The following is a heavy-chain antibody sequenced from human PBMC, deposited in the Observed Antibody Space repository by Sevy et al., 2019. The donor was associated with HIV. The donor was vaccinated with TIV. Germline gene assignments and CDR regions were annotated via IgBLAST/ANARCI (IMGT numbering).Heavy chain of an antibody. D-gene: IGHD3-16*01. Sequence: ASVKVSCKASGYTFTSYDINWVRQATGQGLEWMGWMNPNSGNTGYAQKFQGRVTMTRNTSISTAYMELSSLGSEDTAVYYCARGGGVGDYYYYYGMDVWGQGTTVTVSS. J-gene: IGHJ6*02. CDR1: GYTFTSYD. CDR3: ARGGGVGDYYYYYGMDV. CDR2: MNPNSGNT. V-gene: IGHV1-8*01.